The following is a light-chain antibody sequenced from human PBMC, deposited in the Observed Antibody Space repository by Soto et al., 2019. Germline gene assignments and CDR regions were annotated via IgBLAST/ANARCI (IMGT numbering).Light chain of an antibody. J-gene: IGKJ4*01. Sequence: EVVLPQSPGTLSLSPGERTTLSCRASQTVTTSQLPWFQQKPGQAPRLLIYAASIRAAGIPDRFSGSGSGTYFTRTIGSLETEGFAVYYEPQYGSAPFTCGGAAKVDIK. V-gene: IGKV3-20*01. CDR3: PQYGSAPFT. CDR2: AAS. CDR1: QTVTTSQ.